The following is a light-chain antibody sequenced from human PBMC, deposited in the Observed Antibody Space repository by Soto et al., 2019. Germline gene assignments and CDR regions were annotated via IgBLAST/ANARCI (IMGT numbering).Light chain of an antibody. Sequence: VLSQSVATLSLYTGERATLSCRVSQSIHTSLAWYQQKSGKPPRLVIYDSTLRANGVPDRFGGSRSGTEFTLTINSLEPEDFAVYYCQQRNVWPPITFAQGTRLEIK. CDR1: QSIHTS. CDR2: DST. J-gene: IGKJ5*01. V-gene: IGKV3-11*01. CDR3: QQRNVWPPIT.